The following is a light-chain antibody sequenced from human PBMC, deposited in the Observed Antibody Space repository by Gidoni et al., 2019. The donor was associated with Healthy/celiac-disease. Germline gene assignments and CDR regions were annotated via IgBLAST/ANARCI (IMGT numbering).Light chain of an antibody. J-gene: IGKJ2*01. V-gene: IGKV4-1*01. CDR2: WAS. CDR1: QSVLYSSNNKNY. Sequence: DIVMTQSPDSLAVYLGERATINCKSSQSVLYSSNNKNYLAWYQQKPGQPPKLLIYWASTRESGVPDRFSGSGSGTDFTLTISSLQAEDVAVYYCQQYYSTPHTFGQXTKLEIK. CDR3: QQYYSTPHT.